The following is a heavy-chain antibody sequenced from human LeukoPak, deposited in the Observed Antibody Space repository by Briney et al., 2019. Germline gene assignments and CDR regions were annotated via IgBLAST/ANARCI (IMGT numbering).Heavy chain of an antibody. J-gene: IGHJ4*02. D-gene: IGHD3-22*01. V-gene: IGHV3-30*03. CDR1: GFTVSSNY. CDR3: ARGSRQGYYYDSSGYYYAYDY. Sequence: PGGSLSLSCAASGFTVSSNYMSWVRQAPGKGLEWVAVISYDGSNKYYADSVKGRFTISRDNSKNTLYLQMNSLRAEDTAVYYCARGSRQGYYYDSSGYYYAYDYWGQGTLVTVSS. CDR2: ISYDGSNK.